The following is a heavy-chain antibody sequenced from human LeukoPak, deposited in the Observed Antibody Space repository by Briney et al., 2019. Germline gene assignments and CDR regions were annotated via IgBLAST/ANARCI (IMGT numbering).Heavy chain of an antibody. V-gene: IGHV3-53*01. CDR2: IYSGGNT. CDR3: ARTLAGTGNFFDY. CDR1: GFTASSNY. J-gene: IGHJ4*02. D-gene: IGHD6-19*01. Sequence: GGSLRLSCAASGFTASSNYMNWVRQAPGKGLEWVSIIYSGGNTYYADSVKGRFTISRDNSKNTLYLQMSSLRAEDTAVYYCARTLAGTGNFFDYWGQGTLVTVSS.